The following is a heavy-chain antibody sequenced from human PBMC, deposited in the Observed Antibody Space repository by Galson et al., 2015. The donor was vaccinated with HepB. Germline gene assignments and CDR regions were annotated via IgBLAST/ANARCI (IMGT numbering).Heavy chain of an antibody. D-gene: IGHD1-1*01. V-gene: IGHV3-33*01. CDR3: ARYNGNLAAFDY. Sequence: SLRLSCAASGFTFSSYGMHWVRQAPGKGLEWVAVIWFDGSKTYYVDSVEGRFTISRDNAKNTLYLQMNSLRAEDTAVHYCARYNGNLAAFDYWGQGTLVTVSS. J-gene: IGHJ4*02. CDR2: IWFDGSKT. CDR1: GFTFSSYG.